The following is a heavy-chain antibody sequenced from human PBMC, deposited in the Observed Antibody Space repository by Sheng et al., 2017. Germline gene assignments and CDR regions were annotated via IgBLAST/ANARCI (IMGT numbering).Heavy chain of an antibody. D-gene: IGHD5-12*01. CDR1: GFTFSSYG. Sequence: QVQLVESGGGVVQPGRSLRLSCAASGFTFSSYGMHWVRQAPGKGLEWVAVISYDGSNKYYADSVKGRFTISRDNSKNTLYLQMNSLRAEDTAVYYCAKGPRGYSGYDYSHWGQGTLVTVSS. CDR2: ISYDGSNK. V-gene: IGHV3-30*18. J-gene: IGHJ4*02. CDR3: AKGPRGYSGYDYSH.